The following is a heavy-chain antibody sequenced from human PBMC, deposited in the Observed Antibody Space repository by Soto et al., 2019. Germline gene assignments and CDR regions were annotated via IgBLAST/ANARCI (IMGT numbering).Heavy chain of an antibody. CDR1: GFTFSAYA. Sequence: GGSLRLSCAASGFTFSAYAMHWVRQAPGKGLEWVAVISYDGTNNYYADSVKGRFTISRDNSKNTLFLQMNSLRSEDTAVYYCATITVDRGVTYDAFDFWGQGTMVTVSS. D-gene: IGHD3-10*01. CDR3: ATITVDRGVTYDAFDF. V-gene: IGHV3-30-3*01. CDR2: ISYDGTNN. J-gene: IGHJ3*01.